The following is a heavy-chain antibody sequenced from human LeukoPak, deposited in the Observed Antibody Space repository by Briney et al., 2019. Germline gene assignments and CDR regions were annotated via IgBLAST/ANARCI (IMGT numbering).Heavy chain of an antibody. Sequence: GASVTGSCTASGYTFTSYAINWVRQATRQGLEWMGWMNPNSANTGYAEKFQGKVTMTRNTSISTAYMELSSLRSEDTAVYYCARGMVVRRVTTRGQRTLVTVSS. J-gene: IGHJ4*02. CDR2: MNPNSANT. CDR3: ARGMVVRRVTT. CDR1: GYTFTSYA. D-gene: IGHD3-10*01. V-gene: IGHV1-8*01.